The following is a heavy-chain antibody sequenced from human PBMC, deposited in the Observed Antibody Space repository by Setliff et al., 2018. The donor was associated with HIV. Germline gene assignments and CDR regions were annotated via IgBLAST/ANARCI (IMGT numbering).Heavy chain of an antibody. CDR1: GGSFSGYY. D-gene: IGHD2-2*01. V-gene: IGHV4-34*01. Sequence: SETLSLTCAVYGGSFSGYYWSWIRQPPGKGLEWIGEINHSGSTNYNPSLKSRLTISVDTSKNQFSLKLSSVTVADTAVYYCARGARLLAGYANRWDYYYMRVWGKGTTVTVSS. J-gene: IGHJ6*03. CDR3: ARGARLLAGYANRWDYYYMRV. CDR2: INHSGST.